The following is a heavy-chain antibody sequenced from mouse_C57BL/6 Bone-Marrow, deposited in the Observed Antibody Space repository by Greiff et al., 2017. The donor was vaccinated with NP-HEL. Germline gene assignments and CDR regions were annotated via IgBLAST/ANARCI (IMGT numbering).Heavy chain of an antibody. CDR1: GYTFTSYD. J-gene: IGHJ2*01. CDR3: ARGTPIITTVSSFDY. Sequence: VKLQQSGPELVKPGASVKLSCKASGYTFTSYDINWVKQRPGQGLEWIGWIYPRDGSTKSNEKFKGKATLTVDTSSSTAYMELHSLTAEDSAVYFCARGTPIITTVSSFDYWGQGTTLTVSS. V-gene: IGHV1-85*01. CDR2: IYPRDGST. D-gene: IGHD1-1*01.